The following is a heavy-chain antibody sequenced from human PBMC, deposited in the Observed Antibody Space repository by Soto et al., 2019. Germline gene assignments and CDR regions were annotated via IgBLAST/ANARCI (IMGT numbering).Heavy chain of an antibody. CDR3: ARGDWPTPMDG. J-gene: IGHJ6*02. CDR2: ISFSGST. Sequence: QVQLQESGPGLVKTSQTLSLTCTVSGGSISGGTYYWSSIRQPPGQGLEWIGYISFSGSTYYNPSLKSRVIISVDTSKNQFSLRLSSVTAANTAVYYCARGDWPTPMDGWGQGNTVTVSS. D-gene: IGHD2-21*01. CDR1: GGSISGGTYY. V-gene: IGHV4-31*03.